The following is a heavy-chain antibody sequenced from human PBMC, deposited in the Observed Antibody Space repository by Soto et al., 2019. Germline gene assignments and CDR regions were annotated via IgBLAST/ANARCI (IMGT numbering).Heavy chain of an antibody. Sequence: QVQLVESGGGLVKPGGSLRLSCAASGFTFSDYYMSWIRQAPGKGLEWVSYISSSGSTIYYADSVKGRFTISRDNAKNSLYLQMNRLRAEDTAVYYCAREYGSSWYLYGCHLTAGGLFDFWGQGTLVTVSS. CDR3: AREYGSSWYLYGCHLTAGGLFDF. D-gene: IGHD6-13*01. CDR2: ISSSGSTI. J-gene: IGHJ4*02. CDR1: GFTFSDYY. V-gene: IGHV3-11*01.